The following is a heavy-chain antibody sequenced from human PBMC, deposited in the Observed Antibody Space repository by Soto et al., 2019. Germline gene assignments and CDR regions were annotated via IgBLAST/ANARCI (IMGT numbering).Heavy chain of an antibody. D-gene: IGHD3-10*01. V-gene: IGHV3-53*01. Sequence: GGSLRLSCAASGVTVSSNYMSWVRQAPGKGLEWVSVIYSGGSTYYADSVKGRFTISRDNSKNTLYLQMNSLRAEDTAVYYCARDMVRGLYPEYFQHWGQGTLVTVSS. J-gene: IGHJ1*01. CDR1: GVTVSSNY. CDR2: IYSGGST. CDR3: ARDMVRGLYPEYFQH.